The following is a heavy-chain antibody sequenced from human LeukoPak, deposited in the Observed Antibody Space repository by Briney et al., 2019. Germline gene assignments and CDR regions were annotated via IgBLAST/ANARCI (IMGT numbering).Heavy chain of an antibody. J-gene: IGHJ6*02. CDR2: INPNSGGT. V-gene: IGHV1-2*04. CDR3: AREGIAVAGTRVGYYYYYGMDV. D-gene: IGHD6-19*01. CDR1: GYTFTGYY. Sequence: GASVKVSCKASGYTFTGYYMHWVRQAPGQGLEWMGRINPNSGGTNYAQKFQGWVTMTRDTSISTAYMELSRLRSDDTAVYYCAREGIAVAGTRVGYYYYYGMDVWGQGTTVTVSS.